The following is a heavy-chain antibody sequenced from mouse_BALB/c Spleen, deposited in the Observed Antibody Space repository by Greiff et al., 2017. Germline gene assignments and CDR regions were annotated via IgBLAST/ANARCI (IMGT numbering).Heavy chain of an antibody. J-gene: IGHJ3*01. CDR2: INPSNGRT. V-gene: IGHV1S81*02. CDR3: ANYYGSSPFAY. Sequence: QVQLQQPGAELVKPGASVKLSCKASGYTFTSYWMHWVKQRPGQGLEWIGEINPSNGRTNYNEKFKSKATLTVDKSSSTAYMQLSSLTSEDSAVYYCANYYGSSPFAYWGQGTLVTVSA. D-gene: IGHD1-1*01. CDR1: GYTFTSYW.